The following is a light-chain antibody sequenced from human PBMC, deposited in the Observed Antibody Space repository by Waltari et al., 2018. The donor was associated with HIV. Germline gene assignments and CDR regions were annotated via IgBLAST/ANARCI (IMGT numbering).Light chain of an antibody. CDR1: SSDVGGYNY. CDR3: ESYTSTSVWV. CDR2: DVS. J-gene: IGLJ3*02. Sequence: QSALTQPASVSGSPGQSITISCTGSSSDVGGYNYVSWYQQHPGKAPGLIIYDVSTRPSGVSERFSGSKSGDTASLTISGLQAEDEADYYCESYTSTSVWVFGGGTRLTVL. V-gene: IGLV2-14*03.